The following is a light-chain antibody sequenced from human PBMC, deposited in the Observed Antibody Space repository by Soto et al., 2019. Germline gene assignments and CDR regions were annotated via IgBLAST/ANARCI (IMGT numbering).Light chain of an antibody. Sequence: QSALTQPASVSGSPGQSITISCTGTSSDVGGYNYVSWYQQHPGKAPKLMIYEVSNRPSGVSNRFSGSKSGNTASLTISGLQTEDEADYYCISDTNRQSYVFGTGTKVTVL. V-gene: IGLV2-14*01. CDR1: SSDVGGYNY. J-gene: IGLJ1*01. CDR3: ISDTNRQSYV. CDR2: EVS.